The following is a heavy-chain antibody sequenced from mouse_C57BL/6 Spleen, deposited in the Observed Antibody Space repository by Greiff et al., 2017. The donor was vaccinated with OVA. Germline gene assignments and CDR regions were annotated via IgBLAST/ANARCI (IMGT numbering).Heavy chain of an antibody. CDR3: ARSFGLDYYAMDY. CDR2: INPSSGYT. D-gene: IGHD2-2*01. CDR1: GYTFTSYW. Sequence: VQLQQSGAELVKPGASVKLSCKASGYTFTSYWMHWVKQRPGQGLEWIGYINPSSGYTKYNQKFKDKATLTADKSSSTAYMQLSSLTYEDSAVYYCARSFGLDYYAMDYWGQGTSVTVSS. J-gene: IGHJ4*01. V-gene: IGHV1-7*01.